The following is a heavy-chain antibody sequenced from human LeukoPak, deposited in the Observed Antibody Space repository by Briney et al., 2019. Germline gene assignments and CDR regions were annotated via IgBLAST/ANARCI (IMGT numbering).Heavy chain of an antibody. Sequence: PGGSLRLSCAASGFTFEDYGMHWARQAPGKGLEWVSFIRGDGGVTYYGDSVKGRFTVSRDNSEDSLYLQMDRLRAEDTAFYYCAAGPYGGNTPFDYWGPGTLVTISS. CDR2: IRGDGGVT. D-gene: IGHD4-23*01. J-gene: IGHJ4*02. V-gene: IGHV3-43*02. CDR3: AAGPYGGNTPFDY. CDR1: GFTFEDYG.